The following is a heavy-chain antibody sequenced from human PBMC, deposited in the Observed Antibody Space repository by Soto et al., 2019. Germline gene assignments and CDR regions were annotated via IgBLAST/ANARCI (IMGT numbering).Heavy chain of an antibody. CDR3: AGGGGVDVVDY. V-gene: IGHV3-33*01. D-gene: IGHD3-10*01. Sequence: GGSLRLSCVASGFTFSTHGMHWVRQAPGKGLEWVAVIWYDGSYKYYGDSVKGRFTISRDNSKNTLYLQMNSLRAEDTAVYYCAGGGGVDVVDYWGQGILVTVSS. CDR2: IWYDGSYK. CDR1: GFTFSTHG. J-gene: IGHJ4*02.